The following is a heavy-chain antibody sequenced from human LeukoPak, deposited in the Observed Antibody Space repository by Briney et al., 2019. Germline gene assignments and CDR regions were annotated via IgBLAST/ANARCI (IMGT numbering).Heavy chain of an antibody. CDR2: INPNSGYT. CDR3: ARHRGALELGAQAGGLDY. V-gene: IGHV1-2*02. CDR1: GYTFTGYF. J-gene: IGHJ4*02. Sequence: GASVKVSCKASGYTFTGYFMHWVRQAPGQGLEWMGWINPNSGYTNYAQKLQGRVTMTTDTSMSTAYMELRSLRSDDTAVYYCARHRGALELGAQAGGLDYWGQGTLVTVSS. D-gene: IGHD6-6*01.